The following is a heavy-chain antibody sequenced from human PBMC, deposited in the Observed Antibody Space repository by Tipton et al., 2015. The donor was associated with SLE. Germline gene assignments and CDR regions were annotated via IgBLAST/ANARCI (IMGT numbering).Heavy chain of an antibody. Sequence: LVQSSETLSLTCAVYGGSFSGYYWGWIRQPPGKGLEWIGSIYHSGSTYYNPSLKSRVTISVDTSKYQFSRKLSSVTAADTAVYYCARGSITIFGVVITPTDYWGQGTLVTVSS. V-gene: IGHV4-38-2*01. J-gene: IGHJ4*02. D-gene: IGHD3-3*01. CDR3: ARGSITIFGVVITPTDY. CDR2: IYHSGST. CDR1: GGSFSGYY.